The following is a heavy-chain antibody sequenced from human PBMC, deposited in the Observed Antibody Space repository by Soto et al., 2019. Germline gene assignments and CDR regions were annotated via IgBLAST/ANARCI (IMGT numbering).Heavy chain of an antibody. Sequence: GGSLRLSCAASGFTFSSYAMTWVRQAPGKGLEWVSTISGSGSITHYADPVKGRFTISRDNSKNTMYLQVNSLRAEDTAVYYCAARAPPITYGMDVWGQGTTVTVSS. J-gene: IGHJ6*02. V-gene: IGHV3-23*01. CDR3: AARAPPITYGMDV. D-gene: IGHD3-10*01. CDR2: ISGSGSIT. CDR1: GFTFSSYA.